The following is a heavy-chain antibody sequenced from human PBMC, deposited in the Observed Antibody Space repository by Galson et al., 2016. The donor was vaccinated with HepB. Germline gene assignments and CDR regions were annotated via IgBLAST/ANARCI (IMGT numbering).Heavy chain of an antibody. CDR1: GFTFSSYA. J-gene: IGHJ6*03. Sequence: SLRLSCAASGFTFSSYAMHWVRQAPGKGLEWVARICYDGSNKFYEDSVKGRFTISRDNSKNTLYLQMNSLRAEDTAVYYCGRDPSQGVMDVRGKGTTVTGSS. V-gene: IGHV3-33*08. D-gene: IGHD3-16*01. CDR3: GRDPSQGVMDV. CDR2: ICYDGSNK.